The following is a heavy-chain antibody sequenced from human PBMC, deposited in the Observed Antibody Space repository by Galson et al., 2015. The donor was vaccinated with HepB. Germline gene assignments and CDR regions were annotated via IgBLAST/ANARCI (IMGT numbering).Heavy chain of an antibody. D-gene: IGHD5-24*01. V-gene: IGHV3-30*18. CDR1: GFTFSSYG. CDR3: AKDLENGAFDI. J-gene: IGHJ3*02. Sequence: SLRLSCAASGFTFSSYGMHWVRQAPGKGLEWVAVISYDGSNKYYADSVKGRFTISRDNSKNTLYLQMNSLRAEDTAVYYCAKDLENGAFDIWGQGTMVTVSS. CDR2: ISYDGSNK.